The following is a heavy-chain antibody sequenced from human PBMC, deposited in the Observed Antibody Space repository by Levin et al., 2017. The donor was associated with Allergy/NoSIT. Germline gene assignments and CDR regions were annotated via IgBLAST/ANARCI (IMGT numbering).Heavy chain of an antibody. CDR3: ARDRCSSTSCNYYDYGMDV. CDR2: INPSGGST. Sequence: GASVKVSCKASGYTFTSYYMHWVRQAPGQGLEWMGIINPSGGSTSYAQKFQGRVTMTRDTSTSTVYMELSSLRSEDTAVYYCARDRCSSTSCNYYDYGMDVWGQGTTVTVSS. D-gene: IGHD2-2*01. V-gene: IGHV1-46*01. J-gene: IGHJ6*02. CDR1: GYTFTSYY.